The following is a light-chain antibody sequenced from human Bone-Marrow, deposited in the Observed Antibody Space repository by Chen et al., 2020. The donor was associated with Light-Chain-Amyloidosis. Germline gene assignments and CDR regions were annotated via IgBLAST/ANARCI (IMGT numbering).Light chain of an antibody. CDR2: WAS. CDR1: QNLFYHSNNKDY. J-gene: IGKJ3*01. CDR3: QQYYSVPFP. V-gene: IGKV4-1*01. Sequence: DIVMTQSPDSLALSLGERATITCKSSQNLFYHSNNKDYLAWYQQKAGQPPKLLMKWASSRNSGVPDRCSGSGSGTDFTLTLSSLQSEDVAVYYCQQYYSVPFPFGPGTKVEIK.